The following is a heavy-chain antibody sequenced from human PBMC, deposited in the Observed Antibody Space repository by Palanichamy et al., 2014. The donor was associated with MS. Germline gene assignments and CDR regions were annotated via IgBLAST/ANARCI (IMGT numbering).Heavy chain of an antibody. J-gene: IGHJ4*02. Sequence: GSSQIRGDDSWSWIRQPPGKGLEYIGHISYTGSTYYNPSLKSRLTISLDSSDTQFSLKLNSVTAADTAVYYCARVGAGRAFDFWGWGTVVTVSS. CDR3: ARVGAGRAFDF. CDR1: GSSQIRGDDS. V-gene: IGHV4-30-4*01. CDR2: ISYTGST. D-gene: IGHD3-10*01.